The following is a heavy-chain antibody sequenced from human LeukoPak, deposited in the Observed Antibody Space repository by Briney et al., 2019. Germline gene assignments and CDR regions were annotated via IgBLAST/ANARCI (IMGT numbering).Heavy chain of an antibody. D-gene: IGHD6-19*01. Sequence: SETLSLTCTVSGYSISSGYYWGWIRQPPGKGLEWIGSIYHSGSTNYNPSLKSRVTISVDKSKNQFSLKLSSVTAADTAVYYCARDRVAVAVDAFDIWGQGTMVTVSS. CDR2: IYHSGST. CDR1: GYSISSGYY. J-gene: IGHJ3*02. V-gene: IGHV4-38-2*02. CDR3: ARDRVAVAVDAFDI.